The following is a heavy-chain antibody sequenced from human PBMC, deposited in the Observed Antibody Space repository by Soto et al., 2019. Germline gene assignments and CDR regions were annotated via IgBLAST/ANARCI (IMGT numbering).Heavy chain of an antibody. D-gene: IGHD5-18*01. CDR2: IWYDGSNK. CDR3: ARDGGYSYGFDAFDI. CDR1: GFTFSSYG. J-gene: IGHJ3*02. Sequence: GGSLRLSCAASGFTFSSYGMHWVRQAPGKGLEWVAVIWYDGSNKYYADSVKGRFTISRDNSKNTLYLQMNSLRAEDTAVYYCARDGGYSYGFDAFDIWGQGTMVTVSS. V-gene: IGHV3-33*01.